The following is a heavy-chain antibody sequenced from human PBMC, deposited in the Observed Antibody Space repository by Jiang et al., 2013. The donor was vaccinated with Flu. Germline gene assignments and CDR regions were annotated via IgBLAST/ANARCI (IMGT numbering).Heavy chain of an antibody. Sequence: SVSSNSAAWNWIRQSPSRGLEWLGRTYYRSKWYNDYAVSVKSRITINPDTSKNQFSLQLNSVTPEDTAVYYCARDRVAVAGTGLPFFDYWGQGTLVTVSS. D-gene: IGHD6-19*01. CDR3: ARDRVAVAGTGLPFFDY. CDR2: TYYRSKWYN. V-gene: IGHV6-1*01. CDR1: SVSSNSAA. J-gene: IGHJ4*02.